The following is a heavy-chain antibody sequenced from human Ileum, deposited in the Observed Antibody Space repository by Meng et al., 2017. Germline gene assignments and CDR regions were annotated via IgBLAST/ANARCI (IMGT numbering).Heavy chain of an antibody. V-gene: IGHV3-7*01. Sequence: GESLKISCAASEFTFSSYWMTWIRQAPGKGLEWVATINHDASETYYVDSVKGRFTISRDNAKKSLFLQMNSLRAEDTAVYYCTRDRNYGSGSLDWGQGTLVTVSS. CDR3: TRDRNYGSGSLD. D-gene: IGHD3-10*01. CDR2: INHDASET. J-gene: IGHJ4*02. CDR1: EFTFSSYW.